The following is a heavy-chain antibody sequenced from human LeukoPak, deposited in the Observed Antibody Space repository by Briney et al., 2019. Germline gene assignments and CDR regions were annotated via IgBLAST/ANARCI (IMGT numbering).Heavy chain of an antibody. D-gene: IGHD6-19*01. CDR2: IKQDGSEK. V-gene: IGHV3-7*01. CDR1: GFTSSNYW. Sequence: PGGSLRISYAASGFTSSNYWMSWVRQAPGNGLEWVANIKQDGSEKYYVDSVKGQFTISRDNAKNSLYLQMSSLRAEDTAVSYCARDRGSSAWYELDYWDQGTLVTVSS. CDR3: ARDRGSSAWYELDY. J-gene: IGHJ4*02.